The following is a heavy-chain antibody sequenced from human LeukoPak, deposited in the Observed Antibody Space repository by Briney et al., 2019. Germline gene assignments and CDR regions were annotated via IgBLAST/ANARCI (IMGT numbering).Heavy chain of an antibody. J-gene: IGHJ4*02. Sequence: SETLSLTCTVSGGSISSYYWSWIRQPAGKGLEWIGHIYTSGSTNYNPSLKSRVTISIDTSKNQFSLKVSSVTAADTAVYYCAREGLPLAGPFDYWGQGTLVTVSS. CDR3: AREGLPLAGPFDY. CDR1: GGSISSYY. D-gene: IGHD6-19*01. V-gene: IGHV4-4*07. CDR2: IYTSGST.